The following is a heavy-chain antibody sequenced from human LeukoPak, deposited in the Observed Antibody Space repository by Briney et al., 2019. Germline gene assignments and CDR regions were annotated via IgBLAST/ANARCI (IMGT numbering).Heavy chain of an antibody. J-gene: IGHJ4*02. CDR1: GFTFGDYA. V-gene: IGHV3-49*04. D-gene: IGHD6-19*01. CDR2: IRSKAYGGTT. Sequence: GSLRLSCTASGFTFGDYAMSWVRQAPGKGREWVGFIRSKAYGGTTEYAASVKGRFTISRDDSKSIAYLQMNTLKTEDTAVYYCTLAVAGTDYWGQGTLVTVSS. CDR3: TLAVAGTDY.